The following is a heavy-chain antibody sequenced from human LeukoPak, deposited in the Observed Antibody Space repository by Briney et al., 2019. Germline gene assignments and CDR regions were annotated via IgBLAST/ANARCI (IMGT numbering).Heavy chain of an antibody. Sequence: ASVKVSCKPSGYTFTSYAISWLRQAPGQGLEWMGWISTYSGNTNYAQKLQGRITMTIETSTSTAYMELRSLRSDDTAVYYCARGGSRVVTYGNFDYWGQGTLVAVSS. V-gene: IGHV1-18*01. D-gene: IGHD2-21*02. J-gene: IGHJ4*02. CDR3: ARGGSRVVTYGNFDY. CDR2: ISTYSGNT. CDR1: GYTFTSYA.